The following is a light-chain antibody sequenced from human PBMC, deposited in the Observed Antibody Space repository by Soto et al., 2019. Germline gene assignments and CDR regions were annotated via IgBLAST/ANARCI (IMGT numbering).Light chain of an antibody. CDR2: GAS. Sequence: EKVMTQSPAALSVSPGERATLSCRASQSVNSNLAWYQQKPGQAPRLLLYGASTRATGIPARFSGSASGTEFPLTISSLQYEDSAVYYCQQYNDWPLTFGGGTQVEVK. CDR3: QQYNDWPLT. CDR1: QSVNSN. J-gene: IGKJ4*01. V-gene: IGKV3-15*01.